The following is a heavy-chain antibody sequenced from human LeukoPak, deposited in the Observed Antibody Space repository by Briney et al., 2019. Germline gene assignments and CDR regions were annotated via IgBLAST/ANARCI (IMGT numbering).Heavy chain of an antibody. D-gene: IGHD3-10*01. V-gene: IGHV4-59*13. CDR2: IHYSGST. Sequence: PSETLSLTCTVSGASITNYYWSWIRQPPGKGLEWIGNIHYSGSTKYTSSLKSRVTISVDTSKNQFSLKLNSVTAADTAVYYCARGKEVITMLRGLKPGYYFDYWGQGTLVTVSS. CDR1: GASITNYY. CDR3: ARGKEVITMLRGLKPGYYFDY. J-gene: IGHJ4*02.